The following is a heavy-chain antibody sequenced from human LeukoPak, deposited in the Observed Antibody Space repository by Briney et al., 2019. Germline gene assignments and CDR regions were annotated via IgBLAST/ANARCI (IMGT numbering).Heavy chain of an antibody. D-gene: IGHD5-18*01. V-gene: IGHV1-3*04. Sequence: ASVKVSCKTSGYTFTKYPIHWVRQAPGQRLEWMGWINTGNANTKYSEKLQGRVTITRDTSASTAYMELSSLRSEDTAVYYCARDLGAMVTGYFDYWGQGTLVTVSS. CDR2: INTGNANT. CDR1: GYTFTKYP. J-gene: IGHJ4*02. CDR3: ARDLGAMVTGYFDY.